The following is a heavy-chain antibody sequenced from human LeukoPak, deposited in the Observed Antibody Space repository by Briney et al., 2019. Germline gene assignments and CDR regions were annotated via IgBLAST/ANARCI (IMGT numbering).Heavy chain of an antibody. V-gene: IGHV1-18*01. CDR3: ARLETRQAKTRNWYFDL. CDR1: GYTFTSYG. CDR2: ISAYNGNT. D-gene: IGHD4-23*01. Sequence: ASMKVSCKASGYTFTSYGISWVRQAPGQGLEWMGWISAYNGNTNYAQRLQGRVTMTTDTSTSTAYMELRSLRSDDTAVYYCARLETRQAKTRNWYFDLWGRGTLVTVSS. J-gene: IGHJ2*01.